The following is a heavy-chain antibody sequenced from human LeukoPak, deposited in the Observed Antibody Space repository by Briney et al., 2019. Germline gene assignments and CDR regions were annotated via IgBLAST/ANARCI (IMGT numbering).Heavy chain of an antibody. Sequence: GGSLRLSCAASGFTVSSNYMSWVRQAPGKGLEWVSVIYSGGSTYYADSVKGRFTISRDNSKNTLYLQMNSLRAEDTAVYYCARESGSGWDNWFDPWGQGTLVTVSS. D-gene: IGHD6-19*01. CDR2: IYSGGST. CDR3: ARESGSGWDNWFDP. J-gene: IGHJ5*02. CDR1: GFTVSSNY. V-gene: IGHV3-53*01.